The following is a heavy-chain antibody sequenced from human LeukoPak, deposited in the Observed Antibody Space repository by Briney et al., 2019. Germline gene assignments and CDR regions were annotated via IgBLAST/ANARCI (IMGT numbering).Heavy chain of an antibody. CDR3: ASFSAYGDYGT. CDR1: GGSFNYSPYY. D-gene: IGHD4-17*01. Sequence: PSETLSLTCTVSGGSFNYSPYYWGWIRQPPGKGLEWIGSIYHSGSTYYNPSLKSRVTISVDTSKNQFSLKLSSVTAADTAVYYCASFSAYGDYGTWGQGTLVTVSS. CDR2: IYHSGST. V-gene: IGHV4-39*01. J-gene: IGHJ5*02.